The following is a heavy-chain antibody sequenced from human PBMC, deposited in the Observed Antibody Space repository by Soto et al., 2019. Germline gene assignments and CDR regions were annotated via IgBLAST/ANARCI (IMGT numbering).Heavy chain of an antibody. CDR1: GFTFSTYA. CDR2: ISGSGGGT. D-gene: IGHD5-12*01. V-gene: IGHV3-23*01. Sequence: GGSLRLACAASGFTFSTYAMSWVRQAPGKGQEWVSAISGSGGGTYYAETVKGRFTISRDNSKNTLYLHMNSLRAEDTAVYYCAKDPVSGYSGYVAVGFDYWGQGTLVSVSS. CDR3: AKDPVSGYSGYVAVGFDY. J-gene: IGHJ4*02.